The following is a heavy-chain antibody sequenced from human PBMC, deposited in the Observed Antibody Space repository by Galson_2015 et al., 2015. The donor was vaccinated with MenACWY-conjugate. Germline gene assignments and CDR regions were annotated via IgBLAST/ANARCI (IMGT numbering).Heavy chain of an antibody. J-gene: IGHJ4*02. Sequence: SLRLSCAASGFTFSSYAMSWVRQAPGKGLEWVSAISGSGDNTYYVDSVKGRFAISRDNSKNTLYLQMSSLGADDTAVYYCAKDRRNSVPFDYWGQGTLVTVSS. CDR1: GFTFSSYA. CDR3: AKDRRNSVPFDY. V-gene: IGHV3-23*01. D-gene: IGHD1-14*01. CDR2: ISGSGDNT.